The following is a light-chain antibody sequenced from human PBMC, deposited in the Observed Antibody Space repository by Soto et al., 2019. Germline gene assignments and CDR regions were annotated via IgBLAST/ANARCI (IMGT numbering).Light chain of an antibody. Sequence: QSALTQPASVSGSPGQSINISCTGTSSDIGGYNYVSWYQQHPGKAPKLMIYEVSNRPSGISNRFSGSKSGNTASLTISGLQADDEADYYCSSYTTTNTYVFGTGTKVTVL. J-gene: IGLJ1*01. V-gene: IGLV2-14*01. CDR2: EVS. CDR1: SSDIGGYNY. CDR3: SSYTTTNTYV.